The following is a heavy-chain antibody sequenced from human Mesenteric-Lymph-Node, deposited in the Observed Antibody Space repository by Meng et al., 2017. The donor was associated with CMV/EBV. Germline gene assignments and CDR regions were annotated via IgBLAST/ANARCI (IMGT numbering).Heavy chain of an antibody. Sequence: CKAAGYTFTNYDVNWVRQATGKGLEWMGWMNPKSGNTGYAQRFQGRITMTRNTTITTAYMELTSLQSKDTAIYYCARDRQGGYSGYSYWGQGTLVTVSS. CDR1: GYTFTNYD. J-gene: IGHJ4*02. V-gene: IGHV1-8*01. CDR2: MNPKSGNT. CDR3: ARDRQGGYSGYSY. D-gene: IGHD5-12*01.